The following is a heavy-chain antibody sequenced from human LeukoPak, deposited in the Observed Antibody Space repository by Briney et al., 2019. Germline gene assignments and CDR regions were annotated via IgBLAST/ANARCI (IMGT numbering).Heavy chain of an antibody. Sequence: PSETLSLTCAVSGDSLNTNTWWSWVRRPPGKGLEWTGEIFHSGSTNYHPSLESRLTISMDKSKNSFSLRLTSVTAADTAVYYCARRNRYYYDSSGYYYFFDYWGQGTLVTVSS. CDR2: IFHSGST. V-gene: IGHV4-4*02. J-gene: IGHJ4*02. D-gene: IGHD3-22*01. CDR1: GDSLNTNTW. CDR3: ARRNRYYYDSSGYYYFFDY.